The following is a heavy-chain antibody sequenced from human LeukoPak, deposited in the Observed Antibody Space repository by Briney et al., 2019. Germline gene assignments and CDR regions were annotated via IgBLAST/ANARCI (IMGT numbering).Heavy chain of an antibody. CDR2: IYPGDSDT. CDR1: GCSFTNYW. J-gene: IGHJ6*03. Sequence: GAALKTSFKGAGCSFTNYWIGWVRRMPGKGLEWMGIIYPGDSDTRYSPSFQGQVTVSADKSISTAYLQWSSLKASDTAMYYCARARYCSSTSCPSPYFYYYMDVWGKGTTVTVSS. CDR3: ARARYCSSTSCPSPYFYYYMDV. V-gene: IGHV5-51*01. D-gene: IGHD2-2*01.